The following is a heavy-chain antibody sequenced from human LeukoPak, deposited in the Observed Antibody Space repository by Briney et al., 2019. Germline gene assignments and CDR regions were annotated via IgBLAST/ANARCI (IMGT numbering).Heavy chain of an antibody. CDR2: IKSKTDGGTT. CDR1: GYTFSNAW. D-gene: IGHD5-12*01. V-gene: IGHV3-15*01. J-gene: IGHJ6*02. Sequence: GGSLRLSCAASGYTFSNAWMSRVRQAPGKGLEGVGRIKSKTDGGTTDYAAPVKGRFTISRDDSKNTLYLQMNSLKTEDTAVYYCTTGVATIYYYYGMDVWGQGTTVTVSS. CDR3: TTGVATIYYYYGMDV.